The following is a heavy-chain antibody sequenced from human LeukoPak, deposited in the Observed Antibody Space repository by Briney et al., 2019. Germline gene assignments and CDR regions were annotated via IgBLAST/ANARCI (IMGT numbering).Heavy chain of an antibody. CDR2: IYYSGST. Sequence: SETLSLTCTVSGGSISSYYWSWIRQPPGKGLEWIGYIYYSGSTNYNPSLKSRVTISVDTSKNQFSLKLSSVTAADTAVYYCVAYYYGSGSYSNWFDPWGQGTLVTVSS. D-gene: IGHD3-10*01. J-gene: IGHJ5*02. CDR3: VAYYYGSGSYSNWFDP. V-gene: IGHV4-59*12. CDR1: GGSISSYY.